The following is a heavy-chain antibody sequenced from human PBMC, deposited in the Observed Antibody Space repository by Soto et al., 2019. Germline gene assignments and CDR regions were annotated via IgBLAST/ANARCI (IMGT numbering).Heavy chain of an antibody. CDR1: GYTFTGYY. V-gene: IGHV1-2*02. CDR2: ISPKSGAT. J-gene: IGHJ4*02. Sequence: ASVKVSCKASGYTFTGYYIHWVRQAPGQGPEWVGEISPKSGATRYAQKFQGRATMTKDTSITTVYMELSNLSPDDTAVYYCGKGRSGEVGIFYWGQGTLVTVSS. D-gene: IGHD3-3*02. CDR3: GKGRSGEVGIFY.